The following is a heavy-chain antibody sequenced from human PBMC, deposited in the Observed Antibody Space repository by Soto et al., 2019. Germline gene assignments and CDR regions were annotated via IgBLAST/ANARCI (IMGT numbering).Heavy chain of an antibody. CDR2: IIPIFGTA. CDR1: GGTFSSYA. J-gene: IGHJ4*02. D-gene: IGHD6-6*01. Sequence: QVPLVQSGAEVKKPGSSVKVSCKASGGTFSSYAISWVRQAPGQGLEWMGGIIPIFGTANYAQKFQGRVTITADESTSTAYMELSSLRSEDTAVYYCARAVSARETQYPDHFDYWGQGTLVTVSS. CDR3: ARAVSARETQYPDHFDY. V-gene: IGHV1-69*01.